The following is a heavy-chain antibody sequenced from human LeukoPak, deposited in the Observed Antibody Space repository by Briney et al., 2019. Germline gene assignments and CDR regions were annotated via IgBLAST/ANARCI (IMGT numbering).Heavy chain of an antibody. CDR1: GYTFSSHG. D-gene: IGHD6-25*01. CDR3: ARGRYGYLLFDY. Sequence: ASVKVSCKASGYTFSSHGITWVRQAPGQGPEWMAWTSGTGYNTDYSQKFQGRVSVTTDTSTSTAYMELSSLRSEDTAVYYCARGRYGYLLFDYWGQGTLVTVSS. V-gene: IGHV1-18*01. J-gene: IGHJ4*02. CDR2: TSGTGYNT.